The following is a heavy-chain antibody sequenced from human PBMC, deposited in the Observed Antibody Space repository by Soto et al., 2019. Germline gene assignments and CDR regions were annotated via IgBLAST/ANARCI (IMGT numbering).Heavy chain of an antibody. Sequence: SETLSLTCTVSCVSISSSSSYWGWIRQPPGKGLERIGSIYYSGSTYYNQSLKSRDTISVDTSKNQFSLKLSSVTAADTAVYFCARLGIVATPSPDYYDSSGYYYAKYYFDYWGQGTLVTVS. V-gene: IGHV4-39*01. CDR2: IYYSGST. D-gene: IGHD3-22*01. J-gene: IGHJ4*02. CDR3: ARLGIVATPSPDYYDSSGYYYAKYYFDY. CDR1: CVSISSSSSY.